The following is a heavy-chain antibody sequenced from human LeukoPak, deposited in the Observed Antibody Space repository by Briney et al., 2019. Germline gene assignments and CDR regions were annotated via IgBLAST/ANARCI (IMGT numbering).Heavy chain of an antibody. CDR3: AKGGPGYCSSTSCPSIDY. Sequence: PGGSLRLSCAASGFTFSSYGMHWVRQAPGKGLEWVAVIWYDGSNKYYADSVKGRFTVSRDNSKNTLYLQMNSLRAEDTAVYYCAKGGPGYCSSTSCPSIDYWGQGTLVTVSS. CDR2: IWYDGSNK. D-gene: IGHD2-2*01. J-gene: IGHJ4*02. V-gene: IGHV3-33*06. CDR1: GFTFSSYG.